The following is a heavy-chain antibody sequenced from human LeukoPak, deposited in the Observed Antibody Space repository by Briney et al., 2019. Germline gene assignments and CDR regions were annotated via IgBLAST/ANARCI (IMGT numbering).Heavy chain of an antibody. J-gene: IGHJ5*02. V-gene: IGHV3-43*01. CDR2: ISWDGSST. Sequence: GGSLRLSCAASGFTFANYNMHWVRQAPGKGLVWVSLISWDGSSTYYADSVKGRFTISRDNGKNSVYLQMNSLRTEDTALYYCAKDNEYSDILTGYYRWFDPWGQGTLVTVSS. CDR3: AKDNEYSDILTGYYRWFDP. CDR1: GFTFANYN. D-gene: IGHD3-9*01.